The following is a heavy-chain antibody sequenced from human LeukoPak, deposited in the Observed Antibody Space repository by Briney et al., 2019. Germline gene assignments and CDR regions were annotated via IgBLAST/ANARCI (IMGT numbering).Heavy chain of an antibody. D-gene: IGHD4/OR15-4a*01. J-gene: IGHJ4*02. CDR1: GFTFSSYN. V-gene: IGHV3-21*04. Sequence: GRSLRLSCAASGFTFSSYNMNWVRQAPGKGLEWVSSITSSSTYIYYAASVKGRFTISRDNSKNPLYLQMDSLRAEDTAVYYCARRAGAYSHPYDYWGQGTLVTVSS. CDR2: ITSSSTYI. CDR3: ARRAGAYSHPYDY.